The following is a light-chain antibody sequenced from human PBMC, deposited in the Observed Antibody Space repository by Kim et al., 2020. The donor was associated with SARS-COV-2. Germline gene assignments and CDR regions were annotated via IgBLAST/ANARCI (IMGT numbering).Light chain of an antibody. CDR2: DTN. Sequence: PGGIVTLTCGSSTGAVTTGHYPYWFQQKPGQAPRTIIFDTNNKDSWTPARFSGSVLGGKAALTLSGAQPEDEADYYCLLYYSGVRVFGGGTKVTVL. CDR1: TGAVTTGHY. CDR3: LLYYSGVRV. J-gene: IGLJ3*02. V-gene: IGLV7-46*01.